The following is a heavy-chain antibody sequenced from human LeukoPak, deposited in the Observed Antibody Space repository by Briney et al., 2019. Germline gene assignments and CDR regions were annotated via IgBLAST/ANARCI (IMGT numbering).Heavy chain of an antibody. CDR3: ARGGIAARRGKYYFDY. V-gene: IGHV1-8*02. Sequence: ASVKVSCKASGYTFTSYDINWDRQATRQRLERMGWMNPNSGNTGYAQKFQGRVTMTRNTSISTAYMELSSLRSEVTAVYYCARGGIAARRGKYYFDYWGQGTLVTVSS. CDR1: GYTFTSYD. D-gene: IGHD6-6*01. CDR2: MNPNSGNT. J-gene: IGHJ4*02.